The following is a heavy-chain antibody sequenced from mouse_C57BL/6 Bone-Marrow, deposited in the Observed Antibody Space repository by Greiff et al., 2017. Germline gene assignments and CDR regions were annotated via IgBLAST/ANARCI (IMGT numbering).Heavy chain of an antibody. J-gene: IGHJ1*03. V-gene: IGHV1-50*01. CDR1: GYTFTSYW. CDR3: ARSPGYFDV. CDR2: IDPSDSYT. Sequence: QVQLKQPGAELVKPGASVKLSCKASGYTFTSYWMQWVKQRPGQGLEWIGEIDPSDSYTNYNQKFKGKATLTVDTYSSTAYMQLSSLTSEDSAVYYCARSPGYFDVWGTGTTVTVSS.